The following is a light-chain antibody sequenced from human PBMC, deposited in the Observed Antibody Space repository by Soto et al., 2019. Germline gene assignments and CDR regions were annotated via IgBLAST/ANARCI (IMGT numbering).Light chain of an antibody. CDR3: CSYAGSSTFAYV. Sequence: QSALTQPASVSGSPGQSITISCTGTSSDVGSYNLVSWYQQHPGKAPKLMIYEGSKRPSGVSNRFSGSKSGNTDSLTISGLLAEDEAEYYCCSYAGSSTFAYVFGTRTKVTVL. CDR2: EGS. CDR1: SSDVGSYNL. V-gene: IGLV2-23*03. J-gene: IGLJ1*01.